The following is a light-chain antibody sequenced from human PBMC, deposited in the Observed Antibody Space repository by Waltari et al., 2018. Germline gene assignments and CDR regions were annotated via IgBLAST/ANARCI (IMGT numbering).Light chain of an antibody. CDR2: EAS. CDR3: QQYGNSLCT. V-gene: IGKV3-20*01. CDR1: QGVSDNY. J-gene: IGKJ1*01. Sequence: EIVLTQSPTTLSLSPGERATLSCRASQGVSDNYLAWYQPRPGQAPRLLIFEASRRASGIPDWFSAGGSVTDFTLTIRELEPEDAAVYYCQQYGNSLCTFGQGTRVEI.